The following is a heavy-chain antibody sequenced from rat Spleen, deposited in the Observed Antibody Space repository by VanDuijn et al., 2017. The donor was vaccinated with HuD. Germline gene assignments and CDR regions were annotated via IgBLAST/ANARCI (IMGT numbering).Heavy chain of an antibody. CDR1: GFTFNNYW. D-gene: IGHD1-10*01. Sequence: EVQLAESGGGLVQPGRSLKLSCVASGFTFNNYWMTWVRQAPTKGLEWVATISYDGSSTYYRDSVKGRFTISRDNAKSTLYLQMDSLRSEDTATYYCARHRITAYYFDYWGQGVMVTVSS. V-gene: IGHV5-29*01. J-gene: IGHJ2*01. CDR3: ARHRITAYYFDY. CDR2: ISYDGSST.